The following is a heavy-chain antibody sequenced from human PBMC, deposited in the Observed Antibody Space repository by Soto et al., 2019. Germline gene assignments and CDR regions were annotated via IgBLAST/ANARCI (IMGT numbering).Heavy chain of an antibody. CDR2: IYYSGST. CDR3: ARAVGATIYY. CDR1: GGSFSGYY. D-gene: IGHD1-26*01. V-gene: IGHV4-59*01. Sequence: SETLSLTCAVYGGSFSGYYWSWIRQPPGKGLEWIGYIYYSGSTNYNPSLKSRVTISVDTSKNQFSLKLSSVTAADTAVYYCARAVGATIYYWGQGTLVTVSS. J-gene: IGHJ4*02.